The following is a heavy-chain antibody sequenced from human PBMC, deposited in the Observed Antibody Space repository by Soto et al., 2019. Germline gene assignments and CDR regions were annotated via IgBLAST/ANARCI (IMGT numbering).Heavy chain of an antibody. CDR3: ARQAWFGDLSLSWFDP. J-gene: IGHJ5*02. CDR1: GGSISSYY. D-gene: IGHD3-10*01. Sequence: SETLSLTCTVSGGSISSYYWSWIRQPAGKGLEWIGRIYTSGSTNYNPSLKSRVTMSVDTSKNQFSLKLSSVTAADTAVYYCARQAWFGDLSLSWFDPWGQGTLVTVSS. V-gene: IGHV4-4*07. CDR2: IYTSGST.